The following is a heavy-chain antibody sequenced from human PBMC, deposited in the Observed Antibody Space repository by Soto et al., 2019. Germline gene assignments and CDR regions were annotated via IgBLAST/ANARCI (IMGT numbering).Heavy chain of an antibody. CDR2: ISGGGGST. J-gene: IGHJ4*02. D-gene: IGHD2-2*01. Sequence: EVQLLESGGGLVQPGGSLRLSCAASGFTFSSYAMSWVRQAPGKGLEWVSAISGGGGSTYYADSVKGRFTISSDNSKNTLYLQMNSLRAEDTAVYYCAKDVYQGLPREPFDYWGQGTLVTVSS. V-gene: IGHV3-23*01. CDR1: GFTFSSYA. CDR3: AKDVYQGLPREPFDY.